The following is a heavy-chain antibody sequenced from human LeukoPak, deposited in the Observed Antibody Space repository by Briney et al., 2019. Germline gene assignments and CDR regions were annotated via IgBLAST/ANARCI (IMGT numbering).Heavy chain of an antibody. Sequence: ASVKVSCKASGYTFTSYDINWVRQATGQGLEWMGWMNPNSGNTGYAQKFQGRVTITRNTSISTAYMELSSLRSEDTAVYYCARGGGDYTLFDYWGQGTLVTVSS. V-gene: IGHV1-8*03. J-gene: IGHJ4*02. CDR1: GYTFTSYD. CDR3: ARGGGDYTLFDY. D-gene: IGHD4-17*01. CDR2: MNPNSGNT.